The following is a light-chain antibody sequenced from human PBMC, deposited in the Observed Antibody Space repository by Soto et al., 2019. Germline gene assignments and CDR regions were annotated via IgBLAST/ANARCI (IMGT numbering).Light chain of an antibody. V-gene: IGLV2-14*01. Sequence: QSALTQPASVSGSPGQSITISCTGTSTDFNTYKFVSWYQQHPGKAPQVIIYEVNNRPSGVSTRFSGSKSGDTASLTISGLQPEDEADYYCSSYITSTTYVFGSGTKVTVL. J-gene: IGLJ1*01. CDR3: SSYITSTTYV. CDR2: EVN. CDR1: STDFNTYKF.